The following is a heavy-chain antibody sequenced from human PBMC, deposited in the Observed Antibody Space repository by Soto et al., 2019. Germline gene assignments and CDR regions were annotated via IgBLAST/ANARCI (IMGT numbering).Heavy chain of an antibody. D-gene: IGHD3-3*01. CDR3: ARTQEYYDFWSGYSRYMDV. J-gene: IGHJ6*03. CDR1: GGSFSGYY. Sequence: SETLSLTCAADGGSFSGYYWSWIRQPPGKGLEWIGEINHSGSTNYNPSLMSRVTISVDTSKNQFSLKLSSVTAADTAVYYCARTQEYYDFWSGYSRYMDVWGKGTTVTVSS. V-gene: IGHV4-34*01. CDR2: INHSGST.